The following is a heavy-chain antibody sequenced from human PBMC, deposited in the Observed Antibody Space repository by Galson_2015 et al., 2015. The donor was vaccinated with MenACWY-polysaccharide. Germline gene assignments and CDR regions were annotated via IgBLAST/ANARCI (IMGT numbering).Heavy chain of an antibody. CDR1: GSTFTSYA. J-gene: IGHJ4*02. CDR3: ARDWDYYGSGTYYNFDY. V-gene: IGHV1-3*01. Sequence: SVKVSCKASGSTFTSYAMHWVRQAPGQRLEWMGWINAGNGNTKYSQKFQGRVTITRDTSASTVYMELSSLRSEDTAVYYCARDWDYYGSGTYYNFDYWGQGTLVTVSS. D-gene: IGHD3-10*01. CDR2: INAGNGNT.